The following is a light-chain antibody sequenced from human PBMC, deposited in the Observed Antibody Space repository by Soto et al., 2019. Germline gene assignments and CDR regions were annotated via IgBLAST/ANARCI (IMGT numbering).Light chain of an antibody. CDR1: SSDVGGYNY. CDR2: EVS. J-gene: IGLJ2*01. Sequence: QSVLTQPPSASGSPGQSVTISCTGTSSDVGGYNYVSWYQQHPGKAPKLMIYEVSKWPSGVPDRFSGSKSGNTASLTVSGLQAEDEADYYCSSYAGSNNLVFGRGTKLTVL. CDR3: SSYAGSNNLV. V-gene: IGLV2-8*01.